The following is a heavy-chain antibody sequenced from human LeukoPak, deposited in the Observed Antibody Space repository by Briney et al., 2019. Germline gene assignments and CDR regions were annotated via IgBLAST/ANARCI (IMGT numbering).Heavy chain of an antibody. J-gene: IGHJ4*02. D-gene: IGHD1-26*01. CDR1: GFIFDNYA. V-gene: IGHV3-9*01. CDR2: ISWNSGSI. Sequence: GGSLRLSCAASGFIFDNYAMHWVRQAPGKGLEWVSGISWNSGSIVYADSVKGRFTISRDNAKNSLYLQVNSLRAEDTALYYCVKELQGSYYFDYWGQGTLVTVSS. CDR3: VKELQGSYYFDY.